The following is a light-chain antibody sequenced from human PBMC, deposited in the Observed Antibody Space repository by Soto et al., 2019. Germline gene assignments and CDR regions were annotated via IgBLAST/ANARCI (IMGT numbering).Light chain of an antibody. J-gene: IGLJ2*01. V-gene: IGLV2-14*01. CDR3: QSYDSSLSVYVV. CDR1: SSAVGGYNY. CDR2: DVS. Sequence: QSALTQPASVSGSPGQSITISCTGTSSAVGGYNYVSWYQQQPGRAPKLMIYDVSNRPSGVSNRFSGSKSGNTASLAITGLQAEDEADYYCQSYDSSLSVYVVFGGGTKLTVL.